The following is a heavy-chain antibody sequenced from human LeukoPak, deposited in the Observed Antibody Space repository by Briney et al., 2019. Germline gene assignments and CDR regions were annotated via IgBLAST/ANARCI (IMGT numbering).Heavy chain of an antibody. CDR3: ARGLRVTIFGVVIPRRWFDP. J-gene: IGHJ5*02. D-gene: IGHD3-3*01. CDR1: GYTFTSYD. CDR2: MNPNSGNT. Sequence: ASVKVSCKASGYTFTSYDINWVRQATGQGLEWMGWMNPNSGNTGYAQKFQGRVTMTRNTSISTAYMELSSLRSEDTAVYCCARGLRVTIFGVVIPRRWFDPWGQGTLVTVSS. V-gene: IGHV1-8*01.